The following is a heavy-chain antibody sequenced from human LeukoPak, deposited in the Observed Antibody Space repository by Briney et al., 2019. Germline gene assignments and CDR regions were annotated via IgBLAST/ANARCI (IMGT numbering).Heavy chain of an antibody. CDR2: INHSGST. Sequence: SETLSLTCTVSGGSISSGGYSWSWIRQPPGKGLEWIGEINHSGSTNYNPSLKSRVTISVDTSKNQFSLKLSSVTAADTAVYYCARASPPGIAAAGTAVYYGMDVWGQGTTVTVSS. V-gene: IGHV4-39*07. D-gene: IGHD6-13*01. CDR3: ARASPPGIAAAGTAVYYGMDV. J-gene: IGHJ6*02. CDR1: GGSISSGGYS.